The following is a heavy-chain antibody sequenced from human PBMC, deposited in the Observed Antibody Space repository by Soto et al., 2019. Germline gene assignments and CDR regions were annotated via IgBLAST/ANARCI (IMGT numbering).Heavy chain of an antibody. Sequence: QVQLVQSGAEVKKPGASVKVSCKASRYTFISYDINWVRQATGQGLEWMGWMNPKSANTGYAQNFQGRVTMTRNTSITTAYMELSSLRSEDTAVYYCARSPSWETTVTPYYFVYWGQGTLVTVSS. CDR2: MNPKSANT. J-gene: IGHJ4*02. D-gene: IGHD4-4*01. V-gene: IGHV1-8*01. CDR3: ARSPSWETTVTPYYFVY. CDR1: RYTFISYD.